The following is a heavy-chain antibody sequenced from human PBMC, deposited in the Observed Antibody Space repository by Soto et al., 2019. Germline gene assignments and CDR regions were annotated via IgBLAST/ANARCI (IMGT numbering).Heavy chain of an antibody. V-gene: IGHV3-21*01. Sequence: GGSLRLSCAATGFTFSSYSMNWVRQAPGKGLEWVSSISSSSSYIYYADSVKGRFTISRDNAKNSLYLQMNSLRAEDTAVYHCASCARATGYYYGMDFWGQGTTVTVYS. CDR2: ISSSSSYI. CDR1: GFTFSSYS. CDR3: ASCARATGYYYGMDF. D-gene: IGHD1-26*01. J-gene: IGHJ6*02.